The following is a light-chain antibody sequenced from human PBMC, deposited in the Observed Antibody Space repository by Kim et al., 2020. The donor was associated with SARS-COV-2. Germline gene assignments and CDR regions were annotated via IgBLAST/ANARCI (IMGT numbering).Light chain of an antibody. Sequence: EIVLTQSPGTLSLSPGERVTLSCRASQSVRSSYLAWYQQKSGQAPRLLIYGASSRATGIPDTFSGSGSGTDFTLTISRLEPEDFAVYYCKQYGSSQITFGGGTKVDIK. CDR1: QSVRSSY. V-gene: IGKV3-20*01. CDR3: KQYGSSQIT. J-gene: IGKJ4*01. CDR2: GAS.